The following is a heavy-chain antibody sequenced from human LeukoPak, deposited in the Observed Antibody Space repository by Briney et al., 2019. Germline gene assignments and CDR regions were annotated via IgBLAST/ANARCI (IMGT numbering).Heavy chain of an antibody. D-gene: IGHD3-3*01. V-gene: IGHV4-34*01. CDR1: GGSFSGYY. CDR2: INHSGST. Sequence: SETLSLTCAVYGGSFSGYYWSWIRQPPGKGLEWIGEINHSGSTNYNPSLKSRVTISVDTSKNQFSLKLSPVTAADTAVYYCARSHYDFWSGYYLDYWGQGTLVTVSS. J-gene: IGHJ4*02. CDR3: ARSHYDFWSGYYLDY.